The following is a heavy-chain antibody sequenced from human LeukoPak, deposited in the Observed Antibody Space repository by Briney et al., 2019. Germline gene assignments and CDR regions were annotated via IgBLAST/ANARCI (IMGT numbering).Heavy chain of an antibody. J-gene: IGHJ4*02. V-gene: IGHV3-7*01. CDR2: IKDDGGDK. D-gene: IGHD6-19*01. CDR1: GFTFSNFW. Sequence: GGSLRLSCAASGFTFSNFWMNWGRQAPGKGLEWVAHIKDDGGDKNYVDSVKGRFTISRDNAKKSLYLQMNSLTADDTAVYYCARGTGWYPDYWGQGILVTVSS. CDR3: ARGTGWYPDY.